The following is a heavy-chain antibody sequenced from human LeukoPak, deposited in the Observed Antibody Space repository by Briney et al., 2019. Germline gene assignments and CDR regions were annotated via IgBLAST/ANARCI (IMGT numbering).Heavy chain of an antibody. V-gene: IGHV4-4*07. CDR2: IYTSGST. CDR1: GGSISSYY. CDR3: ARVVWFGEFAFGWFDP. D-gene: IGHD3-10*01. J-gene: IGHJ5*02. Sequence: ETLSLTCTVSGGSISSYYWSWIRQPAGKGLEWIGRIYTSGSTNYNPSLKSRVTMLVDTSKNQFSLKLSSVTAADTAVYYCARVVWFGEFAFGWFDPWGQGTLVTVSS.